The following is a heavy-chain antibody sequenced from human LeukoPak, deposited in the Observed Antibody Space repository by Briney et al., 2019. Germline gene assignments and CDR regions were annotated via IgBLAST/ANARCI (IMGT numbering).Heavy chain of an antibody. D-gene: IGHD2-15*01. Sequence: GSLRLSCAASGFTVSSNYMSWVRQPPGKGLEWIGSIYYSGSTYYNPSLKSRVTISVDTSKNQFSLKLSSVTAADTAVYYCARDRTVVVVAATPPTGFDPWGQGTLVTVSS. CDR3: ARDRTVVVVAATPPTGFDP. J-gene: IGHJ5*02. CDR1: GFTVSSNY. CDR2: IYYSGST. V-gene: IGHV4-39*07.